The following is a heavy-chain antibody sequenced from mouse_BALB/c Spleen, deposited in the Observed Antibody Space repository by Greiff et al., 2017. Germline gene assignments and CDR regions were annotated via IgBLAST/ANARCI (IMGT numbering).Heavy chain of an antibody. D-gene: IGHD2-2*01. V-gene: IGHV7-3*02. CDR3: AIDGYDYYYAMDY. CDR2: IRNKANGYTT. Sequence: EVKLQESGGGLVQPGGSLRLSCATSGFTFTDYYMSWVRQPPGKALEWLGFIRNKANGYTTEYSASVKGRFTISRDNSQSILYLQMNTLRAEDSATYYCAIDGYDYYYAMDYWGQGTSVTVSS. J-gene: IGHJ4*01. CDR1: GFTFTDYY.